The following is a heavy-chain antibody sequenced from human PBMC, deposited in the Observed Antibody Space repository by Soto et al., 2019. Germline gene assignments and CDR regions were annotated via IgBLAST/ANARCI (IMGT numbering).Heavy chain of an antibody. CDR1: GDSTTSDSFY. J-gene: IGHJ4*02. CDR2: IYYSGST. V-gene: IGHV4-39*01. CDR3: VRQGRLEFLLGGY. Sequence: QLQVQESGPGLVKPSETLSLTCTVSGDSTTSDSFYWGWIRQSPGKGLEWIGSIYYSGSTYYNPSPKSRLIISMDTSRNQLSLSLTSVTASDTALYYCVRQGRLEFLLGGYWGQGAPVTVSP. D-gene: IGHD3-3*01.